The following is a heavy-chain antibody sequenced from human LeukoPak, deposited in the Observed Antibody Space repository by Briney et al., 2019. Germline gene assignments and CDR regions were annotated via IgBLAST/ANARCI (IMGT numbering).Heavy chain of an antibody. Sequence: SVKVSCKASGGTFTKYVISWVREAPGRGLEWMGRFIPVHDAANYAHKFQGRVILTADKSTSTAYMELTSLRSEDTAVYYCAMLGVIPDWGQGTLTTVSS. D-gene: IGHD2-21*01. V-gene: IGHV1-69*10. J-gene: IGHJ1*01. CDR2: FIPVHDAA. CDR3: AMLGVIPD. CDR1: GGTFTKYV.